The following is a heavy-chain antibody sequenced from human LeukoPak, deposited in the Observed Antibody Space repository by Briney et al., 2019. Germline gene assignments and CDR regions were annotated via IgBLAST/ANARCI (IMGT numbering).Heavy chain of an antibody. J-gene: IGHJ4*02. V-gene: IGHV3-20*04. Sequence: TGGSLSLSCAASGFTFDDYGMSWVRQAPGKGLEGVSGINWNGGSTGYADSVKGRFTISRDNAKNSPYLQMNSLRAEDTALYYCARGRVGATGVDYWGQGTLVSVSS. D-gene: IGHD1-26*01. CDR2: INWNGGST. CDR1: GFTFDDYG. CDR3: ARGRVGATGVDY.